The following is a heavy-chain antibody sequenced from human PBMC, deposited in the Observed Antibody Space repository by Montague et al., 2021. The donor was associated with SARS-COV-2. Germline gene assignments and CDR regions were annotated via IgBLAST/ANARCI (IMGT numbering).Heavy chain of an antibody. CDR1: GDSISSTVYY. V-gene: IGHV4-39*07. Sequence: SETLSLTCTVAGDSISSTVYYWGWMRQPPGKRLEWIGTIYHTGITHYNPSLKSRVTLSVDTSKNQLSPNVTSVTAADTAVYFCVRVAWFGELSLADYWGQGTLVAVSS. D-gene: IGHD3-10*01. CDR3: VRVAWFGELSLADY. J-gene: IGHJ4*02. CDR2: IYHTGIT.